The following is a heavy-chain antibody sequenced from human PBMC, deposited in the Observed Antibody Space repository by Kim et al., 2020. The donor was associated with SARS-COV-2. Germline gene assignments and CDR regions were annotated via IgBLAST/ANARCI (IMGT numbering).Heavy chain of an antibody. CDR3: AKEGAGYSSTWQTIDS. Sequence: GGSLRLSCAASGISFSTYGMHWVRQAPGKGLEWVAVISYDGSNKDYEDSVKGRFTISRDNSKNTLYLQMNSLRTEDTAVYYCAKEGAGYSSTWQTIDSWGQGSLVTVSS. D-gene: IGHD6-13*01. CDR1: GISFSTYG. V-gene: IGHV3-30*18. CDR2: ISYDGSNK. J-gene: IGHJ4*02.